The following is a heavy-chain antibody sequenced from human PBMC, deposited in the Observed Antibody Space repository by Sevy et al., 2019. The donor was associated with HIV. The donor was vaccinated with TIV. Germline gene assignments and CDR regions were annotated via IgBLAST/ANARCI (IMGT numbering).Heavy chain of an antibody. Sequence: SETLSLTCTVSGGSINSNNYYWGWFRQAPGKGLEWIGSIYYSGATHYNPSLKSQVTIFVYTSKNQFTLKLSSVTAADTAVYYCARQGGYGSGSFVDFWGQGPLVTVSS. J-gene: IGHJ4*02. CDR1: GGSINSNNYY. CDR2: IYYSGAT. V-gene: IGHV4-39*01. D-gene: IGHD3-10*01. CDR3: ARQGGYGSGSFVDF.